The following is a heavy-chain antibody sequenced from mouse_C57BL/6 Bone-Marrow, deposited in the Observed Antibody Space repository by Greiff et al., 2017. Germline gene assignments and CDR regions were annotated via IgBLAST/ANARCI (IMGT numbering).Heavy chain of an antibody. Sequence: QVQLQQSGAELARPGASVKLSCKASGYTFTSYGISWVKQRTGPGLEWIGEIYPRSGNTYYNEKFKGKATLTAANSSSTAYMELRGLTSEDSAVYFCSGSSGPAYWGQGTLVTVSS. D-gene: IGHD3-2*02. V-gene: IGHV1-81*01. CDR1: GYTFTSYG. CDR2: IYPRSGNT. CDR3: SGSSGPAY. J-gene: IGHJ3*01.